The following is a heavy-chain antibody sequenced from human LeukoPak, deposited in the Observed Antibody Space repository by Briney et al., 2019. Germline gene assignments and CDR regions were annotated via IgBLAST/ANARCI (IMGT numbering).Heavy chain of an antibody. CDR1: GGTFSSYA. V-gene: IGHV1-69*13. J-gene: IGHJ4*02. Sequence: GASVKVSCKASGGTFSSYAISWVRQAPGQGLEWMGGIIPIFGTANYAQKFQGRVTITADESTSTAYMELSSLRSEDTAVYYCARALRGYSYGYLDYWGQGTLVTVSS. CDR3: ARALRGYSYGYLDY. CDR2: IIPIFGTA. D-gene: IGHD5-18*01.